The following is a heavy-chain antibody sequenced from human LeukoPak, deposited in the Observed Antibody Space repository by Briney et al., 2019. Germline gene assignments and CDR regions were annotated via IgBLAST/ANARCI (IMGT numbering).Heavy chain of an antibody. CDR1: GYTFTGYC. D-gene: IGHD2-15*01. Sequence: ASVKVSCKASGYTFTGYCMHWVRQAPGQGLEWMGWINPNSGGTNYAQKFQGRVTTTRDTSISTAHMELSRLRSDDTAVYYCATRDVVVAATEHDYWGQGTLVTVSS. CDR2: INPNSGGT. CDR3: ATRDVVVAATEHDY. V-gene: IGHV1-2*02. J-gene: IGHJ4*02.